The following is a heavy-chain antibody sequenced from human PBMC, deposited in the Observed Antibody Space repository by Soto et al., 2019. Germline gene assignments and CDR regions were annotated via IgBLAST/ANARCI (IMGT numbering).Heavy chain of an antibody. CDR2: ISYDGSNK. CDR3: AKDRQIAAAGTEFDY. V-gene: IGHV3-30*18. J-gene: IGHJ4*02. D-gene: IGHD6-13*01. Sequence: GGSLRLSCAASGFTFSSYGMHWVRQAPGKGLEWVAVISYDGSNKYYADSVKGRFTTSRDNSKNTLYLQMNSLRAEDTAVYYCAKDRQIAAAGTEFDYWGQGTLVTVSS. CDR1: GFTFSSYG.